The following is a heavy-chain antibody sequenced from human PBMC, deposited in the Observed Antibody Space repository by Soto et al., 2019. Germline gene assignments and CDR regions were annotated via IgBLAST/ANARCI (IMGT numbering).Heavy chain of an antibody. V-gene: IGHV1-18*01. CDR1: GYTFTSYG. Sequence: ASVKVSCKASGYTFTSYGISWVRQAPGQGLEWMGWISAYNGNTNYAQKLQGRVTMTTDTSTSTAYMELRSLRSDDTAVYYCSCFRYRSSTSCSLDYWGKGSLV. CDR2: ISAYNGNT. D-gene: IGHD2-2*01. CDR3: SCFRYRSSTSCSLDY. J-gene: IGHJ4*02.